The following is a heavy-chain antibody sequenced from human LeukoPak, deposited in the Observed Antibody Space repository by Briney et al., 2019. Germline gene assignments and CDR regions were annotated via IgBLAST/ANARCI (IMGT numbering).Heavy chain of an antibody. J-gene: IGHJ3*02. V-gene: IGHV4-30-4*01. CDR2: IYYSGST. Sequence: ASETLSLTCTVSGGSISSGDYYWSWIRQPPGKGLEWIGYIYYSGSTYYNPSLKSRVTISVDTSKNQFSLKLSSVTAADTAVYYCARGVVVVRDAFDIWGQGTMVTVSS. CDR3: ARGVVVVRDAFDI. CDR1: GGSISSGDYY. D-gene: IGHD3-22*01.